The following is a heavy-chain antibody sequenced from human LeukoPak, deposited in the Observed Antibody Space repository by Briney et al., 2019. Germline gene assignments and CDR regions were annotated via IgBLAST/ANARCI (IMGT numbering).Heavy chain of an antibody. D-gene: IGHD6-19*01. CDR2: IYYSGST. V-gene: IGHV4-59*01. CDR3: ARESLEAVAGTSDH. CDR1: GGSISSYY. Sequence: SETLSLTCTVSGGSISSYYWSWIRQPPGKGLEWIGYIYYSGSTNYNPSLKSRVTISVDTSKNQFSLKLSSVTAADTAVYYCARESLEAVAGTSDHWGQGTLVTVSS. J-gene: IGHJ5*02.